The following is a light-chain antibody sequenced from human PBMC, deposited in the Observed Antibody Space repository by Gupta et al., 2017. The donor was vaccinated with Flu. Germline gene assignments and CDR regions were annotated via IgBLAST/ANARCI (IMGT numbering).Light chain of an antibody. Sequence: KVVISCAGTTFNGGSNYVAWYQQLPGTAPKLLIYDDNKRPSGIPERFSGARSGTSATLGIAGLQTGDEAAYYCGTWAMSLKASVFGGGTKVTVL. CDR3: GTWAMSLKASV. J-gene: IGLJ3*02. V-gene: IGLV1-51*01. CDR2: DDN. CDR1: TFNGGSNY.